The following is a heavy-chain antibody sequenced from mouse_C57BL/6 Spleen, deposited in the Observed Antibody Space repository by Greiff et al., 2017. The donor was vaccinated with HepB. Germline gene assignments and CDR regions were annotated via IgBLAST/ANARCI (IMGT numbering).Heavy chain of an antibody. CDR3: ARLRRGNYAMDY. V-gene: IGHV1-18*01. CDR2: INPNNGGT. D-gene: IGHD2-12*01. Sequence: EVQLQQSGPELVKPGASVKIPCKASGYTFTDYNMDWVKQSHGKSLEWIGDINPNNGGTIYNQKFKGKAALTVDKSSSTAYMELRSLTSEDTAVYYCARLRRGNYAMDYWGQGTSVTVSS. CDR1: GYTFTDYN. J-gene: IGHJ4*01.